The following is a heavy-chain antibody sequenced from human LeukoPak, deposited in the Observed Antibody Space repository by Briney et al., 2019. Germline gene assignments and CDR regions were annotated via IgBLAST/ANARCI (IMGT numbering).Heavy chain of an antibody. J-gene: IGHJ4*02. D-gene: IGHD3-16*01. CDR3: TRGAGWLIDY. CDR1: GGSISSSNW. CDR2: IYHSGST. V-gene: IGHV4-4*02. Sequence: SETLSLTCAVSGGSISSSNWWSWVRQPPGKGLEWIGEIYHSGSTNYNPSLKSRVTISADTSKNQFSLKLNSLTTADTAVYYCTRGAGWLIDYWGQGILVIVSS.